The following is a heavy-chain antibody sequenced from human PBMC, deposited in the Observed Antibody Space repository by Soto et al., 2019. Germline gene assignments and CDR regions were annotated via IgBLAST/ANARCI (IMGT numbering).Heavy chain of an antibody. D-gene: IGHD4-17*01. J-gene: IGHJ6*02. V-gene: IGHV4-39*01. CDR3: ARHGVDYGDYASYYYYGMDV. Sequence: SETPSLPCTVSGGSLSSGPYHLGRLRQPPGKGLDWIGFIYYSGSAYYNPSLKSRVTISIDTSKNQFSLKLTSVTAADTAVFYCARHGVDYGDYASYYYYGMDVWGRGTTVTVSS. CDR2: IYYSGSA. CDR1: GGSLSSGPYH.